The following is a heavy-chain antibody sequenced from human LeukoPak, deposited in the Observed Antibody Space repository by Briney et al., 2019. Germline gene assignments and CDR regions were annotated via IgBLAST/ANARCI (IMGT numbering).Heavy chain of an antibody. CDR1: GFVFSSYW. J-gene: IGHJ6*03. V-gene: IGHV3-74*01. CDR3: ARNHYYYYMDV. CDR2: INTDGSST. Sequence: GGSLRLSCAASGFVFSSYWMHWVRQAPGKGLVWVSRINTDGSSTSYADSVKGRFTISRDNAKNTLYLQMNSLRAEDTAVYYCARNHYYYYMDVWGKGTTVTVSS.